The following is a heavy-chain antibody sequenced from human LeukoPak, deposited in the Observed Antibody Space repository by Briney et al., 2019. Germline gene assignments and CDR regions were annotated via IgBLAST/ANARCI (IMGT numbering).Heavy chain of an antibody. D-gene: IGHD5-18*01. Sequence: GGSLRLSCAAYGFTFSTYNMHWVRQAPGKGLEWVALMLSDESNKYHAESVKGRFTISRDNSKNALFLQMNSLRDEDTTAYYCAKDSGYSYGHGLDYWGQGALVTVSS. CDR3: AKDSGYSYGHGLDY. CDR2: MLSDESNK. V-gene: IGHV3-30*02. CDR1: GFTFSTYN. J-gene: IGHJ4*02.